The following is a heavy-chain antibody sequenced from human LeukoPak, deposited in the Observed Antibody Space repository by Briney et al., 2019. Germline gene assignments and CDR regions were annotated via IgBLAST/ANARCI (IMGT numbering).Heavy chain of an antibody. J-gene: IGHJ3*02. D-gene: IGHD5-18*01. CDR2: IYYSGST. V-gene: IGHV4-59*12. Sequence: SETLSLTCTVSGASISSYYGSWIRQPPGEGLEWIGYIYYSGSTNYNPSLKSRVTISVDTSKNQFSLKLSSVTAADSAVYYCARDPEKRGYSSFDAFDIWGQGTMVTVS. CDR1: GASISSYY. CDR3: ARDPEKRGYSSFDAFDI.